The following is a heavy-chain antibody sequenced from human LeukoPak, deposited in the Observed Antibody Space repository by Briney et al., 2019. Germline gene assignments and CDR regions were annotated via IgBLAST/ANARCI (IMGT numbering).Heavy chain of an antibody. V-gene: IGHV1-46*01. Sequence: ASVKVSCTASGYTFTYYYIHWVRQAPGQGLEWMGIINPSGGSTTYAQKFQGRVALTRDTSTSTVYMELSSLRSEDTALYYCARSPYTYGSLFYFDCWGQGTLVTVSS. CDR3: ARSPYTYGSLFYFDC. D-gene: IGHD3-10*01. J-gene: IGHJ4*02. CDR1: GYTFTYYY. CDR2: INPSGGST.